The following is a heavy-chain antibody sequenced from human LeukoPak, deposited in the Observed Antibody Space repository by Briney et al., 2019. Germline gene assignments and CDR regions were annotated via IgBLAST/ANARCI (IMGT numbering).Heavy chain of an antibody. J-gene: IGHJ6*02. CDR2: ISYDGSNK. CDR3: ARDSITIFGVAPPHYYGMDV. CDR1: GFTFSSYA. Sequence: PGRSLRLSCAASGFTFSSYAMHWVRQAPGKGLEWVAVISYDGSNKYYADSVKGRFTISRDNSKNTLYLQMNSLRAEDTAVYYCARDSITIFGVAPPHYYGMDVWGQGTTVTVYS. D-gene: IGHD3-3*01. V-gene: IGHV3-30-3*01.